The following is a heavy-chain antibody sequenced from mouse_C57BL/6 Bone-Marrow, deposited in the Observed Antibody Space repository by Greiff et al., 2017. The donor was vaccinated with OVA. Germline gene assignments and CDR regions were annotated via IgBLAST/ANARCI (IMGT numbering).Heavy chain of an antibody. CDR2: IYPGDGDT. Sequence: QVQLQQSGPELVKPGASVKISCKASGYAFSSSWMNWVKQRPGKGLEWIGRIYPGDGDTNYNGKFKGKATLTADKSSSTAYMQLSSLTSEDSAVYFCARFSNYEWCAYWGQGTLVTVSA. D-gene: IGHD2-5*01. CDR3: ARFSNYEWCAY. V-gene: IGHV1-82*01. CDR1: GYAFSSSW. J-gene: IGHJ3*01.